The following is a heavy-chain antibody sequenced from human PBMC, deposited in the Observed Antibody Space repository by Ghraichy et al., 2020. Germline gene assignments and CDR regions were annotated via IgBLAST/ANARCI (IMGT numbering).Heavy chain of an antibody. CDR3: ARTSFIAVAGSYYFDY. CDR2: IYYSGST. J-gene: IGHJ4*02. CDR1: GGSINSYS. V-gene: IGHV4-59*01. D-gene: IGHD6-19*01. Sequence: SETLSLTCTVSGGSINSYSWSWIRQPPGKGLESIGYIYYSGSTNYNPSLKSRVTISVDTSKNQFSLKLSSVTAADTAVYYCARTSFIAVAGSYYFDYWGQGTLVTVSS.